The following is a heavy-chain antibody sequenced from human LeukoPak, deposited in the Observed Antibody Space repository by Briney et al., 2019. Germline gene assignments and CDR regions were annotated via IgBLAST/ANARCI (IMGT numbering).Heavy chain of an antibody. D-gene: IGHD6-13*01. CDR2: ISTDGSHK. CDR1: GFTFSDYG. Sequence: GGSLRLSCAASGFTFSDYGMQWVRQAPGKGLEWVALISTDGSHKDYADSVKGRFTLSRDNSKNTLYLQMNSLRVEDTAVYYCAKDGTSSWFGEATWGQGTLVTVPS. CDR3: AKDGTSSWFGEAT. J-gene: IGHJ5*02. V-gene: IGHV3-30*18.